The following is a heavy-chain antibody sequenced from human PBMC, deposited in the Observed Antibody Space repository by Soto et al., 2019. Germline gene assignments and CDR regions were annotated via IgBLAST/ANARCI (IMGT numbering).Heavy chain of an antibody. CDR3: ARGLRGSGSSYYYYMDV. V-gene: IGHV1-8*01. CDR1: GYTFTSYD. Sequence: ASVKVSCKASGYTFTSYDINWVRQATGQGLEWMGWMNPNSGNTGYAQKFQGRVTMTRNTSISTAYMELSSLRSEDTAVYYCARGLRGSGSSYYYYMDVWGKGTTVTVSS. D-gene: IGHD3-10*01. CDR2: MNPNSGNT. J-gene: IGHJ6*03.